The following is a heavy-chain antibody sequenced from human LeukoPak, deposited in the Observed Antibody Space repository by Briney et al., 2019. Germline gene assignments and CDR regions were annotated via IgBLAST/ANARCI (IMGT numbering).Heavy chain of an antibody. CDR3: ARADRALVDAFDI. Sequence: KTSETLSLTCTVSGGSMSSYYWSWIRQPPGKGLEWIGYIYYSGSSNYNPSLKSRVTISVDTSKNQFSLKLSSVTAADTAVHYCARADRALVDAFDIWGQGTMVTVSS. CDR1: GGSMSSYY. CDR2: IYYSGSS. V-gene: IGHV4-59*01. J-gene: IGHJ3*02.